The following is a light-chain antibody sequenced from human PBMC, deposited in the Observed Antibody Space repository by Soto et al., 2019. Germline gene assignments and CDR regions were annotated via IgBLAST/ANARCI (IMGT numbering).Light chain of an antibody. J-gene: IGKJ2*01. CDR3: QQYSSYSAYT. CDR2: KAS. Sequence: DIQMTQSPSTLSASVGDRVTMTCRASQSISSWLAWHQQKAGKAPKLLIYKASSLESGVPSRFSGSGSGTAFTLTISSRQPDDFATNYCQQYSSYSAYTFGQGTKLEIK. CDR1: QSISSW. V-gene: IGKV1-5*03.